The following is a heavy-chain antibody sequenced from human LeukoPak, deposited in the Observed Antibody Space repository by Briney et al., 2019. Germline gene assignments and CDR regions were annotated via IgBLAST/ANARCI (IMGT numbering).Heavy chain of an antibody. CDR3: AKDRGYCSTTSCFFNY. J-gene: IGHJ4*02. CDR2: ISSSSSYI. CDR1: GFTFSSYS. D-gene: IGHD2-2*01. Sequence: GSLRLSCAASGFTFSSYSMNWVRQAPGKGLEWVSSISSSSSYIYYADSVKGRFTISRDNAKNSLYLQMNSLRAEDTAVYYCAKDRGYCSTTSCFFNYWGQGTLVTVSS. V-gene: IGHV3-21*04.